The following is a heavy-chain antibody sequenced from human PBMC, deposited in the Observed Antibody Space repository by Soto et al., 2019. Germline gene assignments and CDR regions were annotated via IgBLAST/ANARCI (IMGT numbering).Heavy chain of an antibody. D-gene: IGHD6-19*01. Sequence: QVQLVQSGGEVRKPGASVKVSCKASGYIFATYGVSWVRQAPGQGLEWVGWISAINGATSSAQKFQDRVIMTTDTSTSTAFMELRSLRSYDTAIYYCTRGKRIEVAEGYWGQGTRVTVSS. CDR2: ISAINGAT. V-gene: IGHV1-18*01. J-gene: IGHJ4*02. CDR1: GYIFATYG. CDR3: TRGKRIEVAEGY.